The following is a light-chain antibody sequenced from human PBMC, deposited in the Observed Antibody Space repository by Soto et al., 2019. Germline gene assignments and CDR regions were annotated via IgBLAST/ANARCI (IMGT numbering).Light chain of an antibody. V-gene: IGLV2-14*01. CDR3: SSYTRTDTLV. CDR2: DVT. CDR1: NSDVGGYNL. Sequence: QSALTQPAFVSGSPGKSITISCTGTNSDVGGYNLVSWYQQYPGKVPKLMIYDVTNRPSGVPKRFSGSKSGNTASLTISGLQAEDEADYYCSSYTRTDTLVFGTGTKLTVL. J-gene: IGLJ1*01.